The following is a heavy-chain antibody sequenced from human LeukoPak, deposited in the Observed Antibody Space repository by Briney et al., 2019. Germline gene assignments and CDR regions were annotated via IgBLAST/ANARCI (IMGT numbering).Heavy chain of an antibody. V-gene: IGHV1-2*02. J-gene: IGHJ4*02. CDR2: INPNSGGT. D-gene: IGHD4-23*01. CDR3: ARVYGGNNDYDY. CDR1: GFTFSSYA. Sequence: GGSLRLSCAASGFTFSSYAMHWVRQAPGQGLEWMGWINPNSGGTNYAQKFQGRVTMTRDTSISTAYMELSRLRSDDTAVYYCARVYGGNNDYDYWGQGTLVTVSS.